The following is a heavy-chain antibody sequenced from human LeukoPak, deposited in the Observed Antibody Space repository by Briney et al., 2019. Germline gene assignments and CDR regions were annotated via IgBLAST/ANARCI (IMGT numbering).Heavy chain of an antibody. Sequence: PQASVKVSCKASGYTFIGYYMHWVRQAPGQGLEWMGWINPNSGGTKYAQKFQGRVTMTRDTSISTAYMELSRLRSDDTAVYYCARGGEYGPFVPSGWFDPWGQGTLVTVSS. V-gene: IGHV1-2*02. CDR1: GYTFIGYY. CDR3: ARGGEYGPFVPSGWFDP. J-gene: IGHJ5*02. CDR2: INPNSGGT. D-gene: IGHD2-2*01.